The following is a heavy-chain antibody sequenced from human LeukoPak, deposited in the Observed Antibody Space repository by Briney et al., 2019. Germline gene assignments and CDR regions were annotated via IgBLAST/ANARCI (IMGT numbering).Heavy chain of an antibody. D-gene: IGHD3-22*01. Sequence: GGSLRLSCAASGFTFSNAWMSWVRQAPGKGLEWVGRIKSKTDGGTTDYAAPVKGRFTISRDDSKNTLYLQMNSLKTEDTAVYYCTTGGYYLVYYYYYMDVWGEGTTVTVSS. CDR3: TTGGYYLVYYYYYMDV. CDR1: GFTFSNAW. J-gene: IGHJ6*03. V-gene: IGHV3-15*01. CDR2: IKSKTDGGTT.